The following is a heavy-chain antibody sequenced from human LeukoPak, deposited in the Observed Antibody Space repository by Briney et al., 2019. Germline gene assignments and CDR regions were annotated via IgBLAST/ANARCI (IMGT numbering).Heavy chain of an antibody. J-gene: IGHJ4*02. D-gene: IGHD5-18*01. CDR2: IYYTGST. V-gene: IGHV4-39*01. Sequence: SETLSLTCTVSGGSISSRSYYWGWIRQPPGKGVEWIGSIYYTGSTYYNPSLKSRVTISVDTSKNQFSLKLSSVTAADTAVYYCARQSDTSMAFDFWGQGTLVTVSS. CDR3: ARQSDTSMAFDF. CDR1: GGSISSRSYY.